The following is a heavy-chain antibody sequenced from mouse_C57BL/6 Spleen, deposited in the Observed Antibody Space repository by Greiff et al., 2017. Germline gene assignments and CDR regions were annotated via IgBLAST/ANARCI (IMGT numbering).Heavy chain of an antibody. V-gene: IGHV1-64*01. J-gene: IGHJ1*03. D-gene: IGHD3-3*01. CDR1: GYTFTSSW. Sequence: VKLPESGAELVKPGASVKLSCTASGYTFTSSWMPWVKQRPGQGLEWIGMIHPNSGSTNYNEKFKSKATLTVDKSSSTAYMQLSSLTSEDPAVYYCARLGQELGPWYFDVWGTGTTVTVSS. CDR3: ARLGQELGPWYFDV. CDR2: IHPNSGST.